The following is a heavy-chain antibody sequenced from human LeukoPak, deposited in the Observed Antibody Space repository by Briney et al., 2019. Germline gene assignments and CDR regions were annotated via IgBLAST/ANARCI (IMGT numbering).Heavy chain of an antibody. V-gene: IGHV3-7*01. CDR1: GFTFSTYW. D-gene: IGHD3-10*01. CDR2: IKQDGSEK. CDR3: ARHGGAFDI. Sequence: GGSLRLSCAASGFTFSTYWMSWARQAPGKGPEWVAYIKQDGSEKDYVDSVKGRFTISRDNAKNSLYLQMNSLRGEDTAVYHCARHGGAFDIWGQGTLVTVSS. J-gene: IGHJ3*02.